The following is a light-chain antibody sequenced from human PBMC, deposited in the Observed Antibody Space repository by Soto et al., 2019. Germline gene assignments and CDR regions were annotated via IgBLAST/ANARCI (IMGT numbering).Light chain of an antibody. CDR1: QGIISW. J-gene: IGKJ4*01. CDR2: KAS. CDR3: QQYNSYSPLT. Sequence: DMQMTQYTASVSASVGDRFAITCRASQGIISWLAWYQQKPGKAPKLLIYKASGLESGVPSRFSGSGSGTDFTLTISSLQPDDFATYYCQQYNSYSPLTFGGGTKVDIK. V-gene: IGKV1-5*03.